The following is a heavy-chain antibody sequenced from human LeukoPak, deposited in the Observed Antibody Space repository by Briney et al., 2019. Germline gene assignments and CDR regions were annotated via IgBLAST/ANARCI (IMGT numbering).Heavy chain of an antibody. CDR2: IYYSGST. D-gene: IGHD2-15*01. J-gene: IGHJ4*02. CDR3: ARGRRSGEDSNF. CDR1: GGSIRSYY. Sequence: SETLSLTCTVSGGSIRSYYWSWIRQPPGKGLEWIGYIYYSGSTNYNPSLRSRVTISVDTSKNQIYLKLSSVTAADTAVYYCARGRRSGEDSNFWGQGTLVTVSS. V-gene: IGHV4-59*01.